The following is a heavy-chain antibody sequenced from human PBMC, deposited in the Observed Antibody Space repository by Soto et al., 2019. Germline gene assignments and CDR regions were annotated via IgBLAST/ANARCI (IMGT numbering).Heavy chain of an antibody. V-gene: IGHV3-15*07. CDR2: IKSKTDGGTT. CDR3: TTGYCTSTSCSTYYFDC. CDR1: GFTFTNAW. Sequence: QLVESGGGLVSPGGSLRLSCAASGFTFTNAWMNWVRQAPGRGLEWVGRIKSKTDGGTTDYAAPVEGRFTISRDDSKNTLFLQVNSLKTDDTAVYYCTTGYCTSTSCSTYYFDCWGQGTLVTVSS. D-gene: IGHD2-2*02. J-gene: IGHJ4*02.